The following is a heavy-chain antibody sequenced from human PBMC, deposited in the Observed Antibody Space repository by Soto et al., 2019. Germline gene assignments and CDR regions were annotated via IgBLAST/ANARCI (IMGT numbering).Heavy chain of an antibody. D-gene: IGHD6-19*01. CDR1: GGTFSSYA. V-gene: IGHV1-69*06. CDR2: IIPIFGTA. J-gene: IGHJ6*02. CDR3: ARDRPPSSGWYPDYYYYGMDV. Sequence: GASVKVSCKASGGTFSSYATSWVRQAPGQGLEWMGGIIPIFGTANYAQKFQGRVTITADKSTSTAYMELSSLRSEDTAVYYCARDRPPSSGWYPDYYYYGMDVWGQGTTVTVSS.